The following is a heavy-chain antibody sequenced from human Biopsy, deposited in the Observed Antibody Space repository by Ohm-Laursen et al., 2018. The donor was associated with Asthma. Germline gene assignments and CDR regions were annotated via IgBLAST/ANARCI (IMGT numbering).Heavy chain of an antibody. Sequence: RSLRLSCAASGLSFNSYGMHWVRQAPGKGLEWVAVMSFDGRQTYYADSVKGRFTISRDNSKNTLYLQMNCLRAEDTAVYYCAKERYYDFWSGYPIWGQGTMVTVSS. CDR1: GLSFNSYG. CDR2: MSFDGRQT. CDR3: AKERYYDFWSGYPI. V-gene: IGHV3-30*18. D-gene: IGHD3-3*01. J-gene: IGHJ3*02.